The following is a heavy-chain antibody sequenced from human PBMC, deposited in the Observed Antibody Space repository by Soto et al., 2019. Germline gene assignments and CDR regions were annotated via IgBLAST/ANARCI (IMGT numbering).Heavy chain of an antibody. J-gene: IGHJ6*02. CDR2: IYYSGST. CDR1: GGSISSSSYY. CDR3: VILTGYYAGYYYYGMDV. Sequence: SETLSLTCTVSGGSISSSSYYWGWIRQPPGKGLEWIGSIYYSGSTYYNPSLKSRVTISVDTSKNQFSPKLSSVTAADTAVYYCVILTGYYAGYYYYGMDVWGQGTTVTVSS. D-gene: IGHD3-9*01. V-gene: IGHV4-39*01.